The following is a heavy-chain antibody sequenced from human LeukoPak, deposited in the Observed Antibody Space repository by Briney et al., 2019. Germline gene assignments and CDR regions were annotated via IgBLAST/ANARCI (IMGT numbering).Heavy chain of an antibody. CDR3: ARRNIRFLELDF. Sequence: ASVKVSCKTAGYTFTNYGFSWVRQAPGQGLEWMGWMNPNSGNTGYAQKFQGRVTMTRNTSIRTAYMELSGLRPEDTAVYYCARRNIRFLELDFWGQGTLVTVSS. D-gene: IGHD3-3*01. CDR1: GYTFTNYG. V-gene: IGHV1-8*02. CDR2: MNPNSGNT. J-gene: IGHJ4*02.